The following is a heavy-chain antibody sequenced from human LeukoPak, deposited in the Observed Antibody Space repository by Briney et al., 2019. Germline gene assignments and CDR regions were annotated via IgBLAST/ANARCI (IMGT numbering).Heavy chain of an antibody. CDR2: ISGSGGST. Sequence: PGGSLRLSCAASGFTFSSYAMSWVRQAPGKGLECVSAISGSGGSTYYADSVKGRFTISRDNSKNTLYLQMNSLRAEDTAVYYGAKGPTKTAAGDPLDTWGQGTLVTVSS. J-gene: IGHJ5*02. V-gene: IGHV3-23*01. CDR1: GFTFSSYA. D-gene: IGHD6-13*01. CDR3: AKGPTKTAAGDPLDT.